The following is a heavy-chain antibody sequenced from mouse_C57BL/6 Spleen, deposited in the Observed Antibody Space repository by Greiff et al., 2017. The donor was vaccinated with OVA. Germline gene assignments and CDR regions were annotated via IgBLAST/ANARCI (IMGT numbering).Heavy chain of an antibody. V-gene: IGHV3-6*01. CDR1: GYSITSGYY. CDR2: ISYDGSN. J-gene: IGHJ4*01. Sequence: EVQVVESGPGLVKPSQSLSLTCSVTGYSITSGYYWNWIRQFPGNKLEWMGYISYDGSNNYNPSLKNRISITRDTSKNQFFLKLNSVTTEDTATYYCARVGYYPYAMDYWGQGTSVTVSS. D-gene: IGHD2-3*01. CDR3: ARVGYYPYAMDY.